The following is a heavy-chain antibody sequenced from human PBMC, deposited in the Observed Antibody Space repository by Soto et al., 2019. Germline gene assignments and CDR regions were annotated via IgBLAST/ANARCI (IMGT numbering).Heavy chain of an antibody. CDR1: GGTFSSYA. D-gene: IGHD6-19*01. CDR3: ATSTRPGIAVAGTHFDY. V-gene: IGHV1-69*01. J-gene: IGHJ4*02. CDR2: IIPIFGTA. Sequence: QVQLVQSGAEVKKPGSSVKVSCKASGGTFSSYAISWVRQAPGQGLEWMGGIIPIFGTANYAQKFQGRVTITADESTSTAYMELSRLRSEDTAVYYCATSTRPGIAVAGTHFDYWGQGTLVTVSS.